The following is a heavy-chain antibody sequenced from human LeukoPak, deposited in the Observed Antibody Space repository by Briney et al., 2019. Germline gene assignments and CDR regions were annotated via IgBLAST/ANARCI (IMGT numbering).Heavy chain of an antibody. CDR3: ARSVSGLAHSDY. Sequence: PGRSLRLSCAASGFTFSSYAMHWVRQAPGKGLEWVAVISYDGSNKYYADSVKGRFTISRDNSKNTLYLQMNSLRAEDTAVYYCARSVSGLAHSDYWGQGTLVTVSS. D-gene: IGHD3-10*01. J-gene: IGHJ4*02. CDR2: ISYDGSNK. V-gene: IGHV3-30-3*01. CDR1: GFTFSSYA.